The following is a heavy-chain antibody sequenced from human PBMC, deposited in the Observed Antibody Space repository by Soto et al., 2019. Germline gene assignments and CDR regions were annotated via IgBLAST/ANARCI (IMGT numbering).Heavy chain of an antibody. CDR1: GGTFSSYA. J-gene: IGHJ4*02. Sequence: QVQLVQSGAEVKKPGSSVKVSCKASGGTFSSYAISWVRQAPGQELEWMGGIIPIFGTANYAQKFQGRVTSTADESTRTDDREVSRLRSEDTAVYYCARAPLGSWSHRSHGGGLDYWGQGTLVTVSS. CDR2: IIPIFGTA. D-gene: IGHD3-10*01. CDR3: ARAPLGSWSHRSHGGGLDY. V-gene: IGHV1-69*01.